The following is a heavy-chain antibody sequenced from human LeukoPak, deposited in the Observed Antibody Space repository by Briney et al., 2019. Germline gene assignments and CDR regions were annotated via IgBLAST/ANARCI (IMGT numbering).Heavy chain of an antibody. CDR3: AKSSVDTAMVTNFDY. D-gene: IGHD5-18*01. Sequence: GRSLRLSCAASGFTFSSYGMHWVRQAPGKGLEWVAVIWYDGSNKYYADSVKGRFTISRDNSKNTLYLQMNSLRAEDTAVYYCAKSSVDTAMVTNFDYWGQGTLVTVSS. V-gene: IGHV3-33*06. J-gene: IGHJ4*02. CDR1: GFTFSSYG. CDR2: IWYDGSNK.